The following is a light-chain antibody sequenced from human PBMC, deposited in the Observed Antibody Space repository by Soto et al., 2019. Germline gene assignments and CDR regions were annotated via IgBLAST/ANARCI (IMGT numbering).Light chain of an antibody. CDR1: ESISST. CDR2: GAS. CDR3: QQYTIWPIT. Sequence: EIVMTQSPATLSVSPGERATLSCRASESISSTVAWYQQKPGQAPRLLMYGASIRATDFPARFSGSGYGTDFTLTISSLQSEDFAVYYCQQYTIWPITFGQGTRLEIK. J-gene: IGKJ5*01. V-gene: IGKV3D-15*01.